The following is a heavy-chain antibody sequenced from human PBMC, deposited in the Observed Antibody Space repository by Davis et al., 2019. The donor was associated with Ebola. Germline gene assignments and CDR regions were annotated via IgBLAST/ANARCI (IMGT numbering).Heavy chain of an antibody. J-gene: IGHJ2*01. D-gene: IGHD2-8*01. Sequence: AASVKVSCKASGYTFTSYAMHWVRQAPGQRLEWMGWMNPESGNTGYASKFQGRVTMTRNNSITTAYMELNSLRSEDTAVYYCARPIEKKCSPGCFDLWGRGTLVTVSS. CDR1: GYTFTSYA. CDR3: ARPIEKKCSPGCFDL. V-gene: IGHV1-8*02. CDR2: MNPESGNT.